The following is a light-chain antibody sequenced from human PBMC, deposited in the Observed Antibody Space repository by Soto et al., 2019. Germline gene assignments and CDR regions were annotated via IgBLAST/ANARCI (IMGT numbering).Light chain of an antibody. CDR3: HHYGTSPPNT. CDR2: DTS. V-gene: IGKV3-20*01. J-gene: IGKJ2*01. CDR1: QTLGTKY. Sequence: EIVLTQSPGTLSLSPGERATLSCRASQTLGTKYLAWYQQKPGQAPSLLIYDTSNRATGVPDRFSCSGSGTDFTLTIIKLEPEDFAVYYCHHYGTSPPNTFGHGTKLEIK.